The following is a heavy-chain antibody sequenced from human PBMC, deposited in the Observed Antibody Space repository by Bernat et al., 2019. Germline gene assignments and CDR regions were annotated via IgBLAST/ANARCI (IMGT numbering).Heavy chain of an antibody. D-gene: IGHD3-10*01. Sequence: QVQLQESGPGLVKPSQTLSLTCTVSGGSISSGGYYWSWIRQHPGKGLEWIGYIYYSGSTYCNPSLKSRVTISVDTSKNQFSLKLSSVTAADTAVYYCAGEAQDSSYYYYYYMDVWGKGTTVTVSS. J-gene: IGHJ6*03. CDR3: AGEAQDSSYYYYYYMDV. CDR1: GGSISSGGYY. CDR2: IYYSGST. V-gene: IGHV4-31*03.